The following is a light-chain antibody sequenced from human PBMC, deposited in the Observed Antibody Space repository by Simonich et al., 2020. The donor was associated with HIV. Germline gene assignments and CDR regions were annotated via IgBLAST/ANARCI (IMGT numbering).Light chain of an antibody. V-gene: IGKV3-11*01. J-gene: IGKJ3*01. CDR2: EAS. CDR3: QQRSNWPTFT. Sequence: TSTRPGSASQSIASHRAWYQPIPGPAPRLLIYEASTRATGIPDRFSCSGSGTDFTLTISSLEPEDFAVYFCQQRSNWPTFTFGPGTKVDIK. CDR1: QSIASH.